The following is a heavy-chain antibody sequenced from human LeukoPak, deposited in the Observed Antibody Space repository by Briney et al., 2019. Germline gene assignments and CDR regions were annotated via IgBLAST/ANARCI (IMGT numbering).Heavy chain of an antibody. CDR3: ARPRSSYYYGSGSYYNY. CDR2: ISYDGSNK. CDR1: GFTFSSYS. J-gene: IGHJ4*02. D-gene: IGHD3-10*01. V-gene: IGHV3-30*04. Sequence: GKSLRLSCAASGFTFSSYSMHWVRQAPGKGLEWVAVISYDGSNKYYADSVKGRFTISRDNSKNTLYLQMNSLRAEDTAVYYCARPRSSYYYGSGSYYNYWGQGTLVTVSS.